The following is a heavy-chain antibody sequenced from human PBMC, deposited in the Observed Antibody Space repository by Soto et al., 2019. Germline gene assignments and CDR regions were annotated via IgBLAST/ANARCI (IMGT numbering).Heavy chain of an antibody. CDR1: GFTFSSYA. J-gene: IGHJ4*02. CDR2: ISGSGGST. V-gene: IGHV3-23*01. Sequence: GGSLRLSCAASGFTFSSYAMSWVRQAPGKGLEWVSAISGSGGSTYYADSVKGRFTISRDNSKNTLYLQMNSLRAEDTAVYYCAGAPYSSGGFDYWGQGTLVTVSS. CDR3: AGAPYSSGGFDY. D-gene: IGHD6-19*01.